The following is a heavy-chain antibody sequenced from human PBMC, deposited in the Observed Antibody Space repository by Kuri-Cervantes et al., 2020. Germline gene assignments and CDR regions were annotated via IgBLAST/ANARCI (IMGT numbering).Heavy chain of an antibody. CDR3: ARRGGWLVPGAFDI. J-gene: IGHJ3*02. Sequence: GESLKISCAASGFTFSSYDMHWVRQATGKGLEWVSAIGTAGDTYYPGSVKGRFTISRENAKNSLYLQMNSLRAGDTAVYYCARRGGWLVPGAFDIWGQGTMVTVSS. D-gene: IGHD6-19*01. CDR1: GFTFSSYD. CDR2: IGTAGDT. V-gene: IGHV3-13*01.